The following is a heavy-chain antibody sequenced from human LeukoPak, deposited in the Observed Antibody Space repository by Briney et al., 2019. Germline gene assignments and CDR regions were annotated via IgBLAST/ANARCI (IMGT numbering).Heavy chain of an antibody. CDR2: IITNIGIA. CDR3: VRLIAGTINT. V-gene: IGHV1-69*10. D-gene: IGHD1-1*01. Sequence: ASVKVSCKASGGTFTSYAISWVRQAPGQGLEWMGGIITNIGIANYAQKFQGRVTITRDKSTSTANKELSRQRNEDTDGYECVRLIAGTINTCGPRALVTVSS. CDR1: GGTFTSYA. J-gene: IGHJ5*02.